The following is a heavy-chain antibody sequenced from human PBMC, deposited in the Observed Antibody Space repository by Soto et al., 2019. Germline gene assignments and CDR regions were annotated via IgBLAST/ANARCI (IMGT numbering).Heavy chain of an antibody. D-gene: IGHD4-4*01. CDR2: IYPGDSDT. Sequence: PGESLKISCNGSEYSFTSYWICWVRQMPGEGLEWMGIIYPGDSDTRYSPSFQGQVTISVDRSINTAYLQWSSLKASDTAMYYCARNDNSGNSVDYWGQGTLVTVSS. CDR3: ARNDNSGNSVDY. CDR1: EYSFTSYW. V-gene: IGHV5-51*01. J-gene: IGHJ4*02.